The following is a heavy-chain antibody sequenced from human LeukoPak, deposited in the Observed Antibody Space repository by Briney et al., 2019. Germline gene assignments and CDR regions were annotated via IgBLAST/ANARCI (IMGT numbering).Heavy chain of an antibody. CDR1: GYSFTNHW. J-gene: IGHJ4*02. D-gene: IGHD6-6*01. CDR2: IYPHDSDT. V-gene: IGHV5-51*01. CDR3: ARQKSSNDPFDF. Sequence: GESLKISCKGSGYSFTNHWIGWVRQTPGKGLEWMGIIYPHDSDTTYSPSFQGQVTISADKSINTAYLQWSGLRASDTAIYYCARQKSSNDPFDFWGQGTLVTVSS.